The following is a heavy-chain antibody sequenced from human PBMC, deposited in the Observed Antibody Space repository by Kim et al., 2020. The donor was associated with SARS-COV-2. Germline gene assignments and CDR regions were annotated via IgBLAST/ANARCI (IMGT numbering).Heavy chain of an antibody. Sequence: SETLSLTFTVSGDTVSTTSYYWGWIRQPPGRGLEWIGSIFYSGNTYYNPSLKSRITISVDTSRNQFSLKLTSVTAADTAVYYCARHVRTGYYGVDYWGQGTLVTVSS. D-gene: IGHD3-9*01. CDR3: ARHVRTGYYGVDY. CDR1: GDTVSTTSYY. CDR2: IFYSGNT. V-gene: IGHV4-39*01. J-gene: IGHJ4*02.